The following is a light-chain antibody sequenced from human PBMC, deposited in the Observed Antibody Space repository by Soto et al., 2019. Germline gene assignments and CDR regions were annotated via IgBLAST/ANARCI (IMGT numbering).Light chain of an antibody. Sequence: PGKRATLSCKASQSIVSNYLAWYQRRPGQAPRLLIYGSSSRATDIPARFSGSGSGTDFTLTITRLESEDFAVYYCQQYCSSPPTFGQGTKVEFK. CDR1: QSIVSNY. J-gene: IGKJ1*01. V-gene: IGKV3-20*01. CDR2: GSS. CDR3: QQYCSSPPT.